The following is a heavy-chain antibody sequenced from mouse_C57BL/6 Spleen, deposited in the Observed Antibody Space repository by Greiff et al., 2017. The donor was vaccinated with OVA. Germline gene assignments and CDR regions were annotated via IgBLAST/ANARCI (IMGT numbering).Heavy chain of an antibody. Sequence: VQLQQPGAELVKPGASVKMSCKASGYTFTSYWITWVKQRPGQGLEWIGDIYPGSGSTNYNEKFKSKATLTVDTSSSTAYMQLSSLTSEDSAVYYCARRGVDYYGSSPSFDYWGQGTTLTVSS. V-gene: IGHV1-55*01. CDR2: IYPGSGST. CDR1: GYTFTSYW. D-gene: IGHD1-1*01. J-gene: IGHJ2*01. CDR3: ARRGVDYYGSSPSFDY.